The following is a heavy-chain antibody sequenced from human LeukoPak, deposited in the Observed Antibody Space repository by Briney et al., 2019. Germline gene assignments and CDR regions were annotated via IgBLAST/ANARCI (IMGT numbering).Heavy chain of an antibody. J-gene: IGHJ4*02. V-gene: IGHV5-51*01. D-gene: IGHD1-14*01. CDR3: ARRTGPLYFDY. CDR1: GYTFSSYC. Sequence: GESLEISCKGSGYTFSSYCIGWVRQMPGKGLEWMGIIYPGDSDTRYSPSLQGQVTISVDTSISSAYLQWSSLKASDTAMYYCARRTGPLYFDYWGQGTLVTVSS. CDR2: IYPGDSDT.